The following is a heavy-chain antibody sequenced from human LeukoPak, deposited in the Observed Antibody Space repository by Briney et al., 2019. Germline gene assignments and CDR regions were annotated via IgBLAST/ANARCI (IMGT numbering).Heavy chain of an antibody. D-gene: IGHD1-26*01. V-gene: IGHV1-18*01. CDR2: IRGDNGNT. Sequence: ASVKVSCKASGYTFTSYDINWVRQATGQGLEWMGWIRGDNGNTNYAQKLQGRVTITRDTSASTAYMELSSLRSEDTAVYYCARDNSVGDYAWWFDPWGQGTLVTVSS. CDR1: GYTFTSYD. J-gene: IGHJ5*02. CDR3: ARDNSVGDYAWWFDP.